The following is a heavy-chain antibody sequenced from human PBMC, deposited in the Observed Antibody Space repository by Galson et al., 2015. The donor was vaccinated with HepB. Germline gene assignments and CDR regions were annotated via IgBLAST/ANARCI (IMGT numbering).Heavy chain of an antibody. CDR3: VRDGKYFNGMDA. CDR2: ISGTSGTI. D-gene: IGHD2/OR15-2a*01. J-gene: IGHJ6*02. V-gene: IGHV3-48*02. Sequence: SLRLSCAASGFNFNSYSMNWVRQAPGNGPEWLSYISGTSGTIYNADSVTGRFTISRDNAKNLLYLQMNSLRDEDTAVYYCVRDGKYFNGMDAWGQGTTVTVSS. CDR1: GFNFNSYS.